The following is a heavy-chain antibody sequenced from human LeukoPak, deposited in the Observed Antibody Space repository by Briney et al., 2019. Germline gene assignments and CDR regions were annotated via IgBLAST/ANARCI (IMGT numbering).Heavy chain of an antibody. J-gene: IGHJ4*02. Sequence: PGGSLRLSCAASGFTFSGSAIHWVRQASGKGLEWVGRIRDKANSYATAYIASVKGRFTISRDDSKNTAYLQMSSLKTEDTAVYYCATQQGGNPAYWGQGTLVTVSS. V-gene: IGHV3-73*01. CDR3: ATQQGGNPAY. D-gene: IGHD1-14*01. CDR2: IRDKANSYAT. CDR1: GFTFSGSA.